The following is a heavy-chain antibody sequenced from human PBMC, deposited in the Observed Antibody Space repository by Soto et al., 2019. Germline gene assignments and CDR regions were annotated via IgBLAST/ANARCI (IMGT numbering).Heavy chain of an antibody. CDR3: ARGPYYDLIWNYYYMDV. J-gene: IGHJ6*03. D-gene: IGHD3-16*01. Sequence: QVQLQESGPGLVKPSETLSLSCSVSGGSISGHYWSWVRQTPGKGFEWIGYMYYSGSTNYNPSLKSRVTISVDTSKNHFSLRLTSVTAADTAVYYCARGPYYDLIWNYYYMDVWGKGTTVTVSS. CDR1: GGSISGHY. CDR2: MYYSGST. V-gene: IGHV4-59*08.